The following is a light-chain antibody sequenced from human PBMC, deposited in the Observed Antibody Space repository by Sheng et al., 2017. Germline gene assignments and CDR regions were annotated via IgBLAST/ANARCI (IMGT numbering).Light chain of an antibody. CDR1: QSVSSN. CDR2: GAS. V-gene: IGKV3-20*01. J-gene: IGKJ4*01. CDR3: QQYGSSAFT. Sequence: EIVMTQSPATLSVSPGERATLSCRASQSVSSNLAWYHQKPGQAPRLLIYGASSRATGIPDRFSGSGSGTDFTLTISRLEPEDFAVYYCQQYGSSAFTFGGGTKVEIK.